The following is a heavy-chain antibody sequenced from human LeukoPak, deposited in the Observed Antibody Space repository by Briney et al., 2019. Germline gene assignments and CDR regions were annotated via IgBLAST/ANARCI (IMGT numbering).Heavy chain of an antibody. CDR2: ISAYNGNT. V-gene: IGHV1-18*01. Sequence: ASVKVSCKASGYTFTSYGISWVRQAPGQGLEWMGWISAYNGNTNYAQKLQGRVTMTTDTSTSTAYMELRSLRSDDTAVYYCARDRISYVWGSTHAFDIWGQGTMVTVSS. D-gene: IGHD3-16*01. CDR3: ARDRISYVWGSTHAFDI. J-gene: IGHJ3*02. CDR1: GYTFTSYG.